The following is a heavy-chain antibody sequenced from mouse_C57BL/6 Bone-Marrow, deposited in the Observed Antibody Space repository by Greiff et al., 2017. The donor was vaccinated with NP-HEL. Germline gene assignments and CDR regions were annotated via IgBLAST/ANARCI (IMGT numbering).Heavy chain of an antibody. Sequence: QVQLQQSGAELVRPGTSVKVSCKASGYAFTNYLIEWVKQRPGQGLEWIGVINPGSGGTNYNEKFKGKATLTADKSSSTAYMQLSSLTSEDSAVYFCARYRSYYYGSSYAGYFDVWGTGTTVTVSS. CDR3: ARYRSYYYGSSYAGYFDV. CDR2: INPGSGGT. J-gene: IGHJ1*03. V-gene: IGHV1-54*01. D-gene: IGHD1-1*01. CDR1: GYAFTNYL.